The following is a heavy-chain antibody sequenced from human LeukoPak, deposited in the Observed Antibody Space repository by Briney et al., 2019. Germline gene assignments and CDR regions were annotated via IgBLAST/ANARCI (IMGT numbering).Heavy chain of an antibody. CDR3: ARELGYCSSTSCPNWFDP. D-gene: IGHD2-2*01. J-gene: IGHJ5*02. Sequence: GGSLRLSCAASGFTFSSYEMNWVRQAPGKGLEWVSYISSSGSTIYYADSVKGRFTISRDNAKNSLYLQMNSLRAEDTAVYYCARELGYCSSTSCPNWFDPWGQETLVTVSS. CDR2: ISSSGSTI. CDR1: GFTFSSYE. V-gene: IGHV3-48*03.